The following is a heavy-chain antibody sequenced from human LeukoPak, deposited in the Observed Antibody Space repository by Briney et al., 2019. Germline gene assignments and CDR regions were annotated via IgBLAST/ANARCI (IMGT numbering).Heavy chain of an antibody. J-gene: IGHJ5*02. D-gene: IGHD2-15*01. CDR1: GYTFTNYY. CDR3: ARDWGGHCSGDVCYSARFDP. Sequence: ASVKVSCKASGYTFTNYYLHWVQQAPGQGLEWMGMINPTGGRTIYAQRFRGRITMTRDTSTATVYLGLSSLRPGDTAIYYCARDWGGHCSGDVCYSARFDPWGQGTLVTVSS. V-gene: IGHV1-46*01. CDR2: INPTGGRT.